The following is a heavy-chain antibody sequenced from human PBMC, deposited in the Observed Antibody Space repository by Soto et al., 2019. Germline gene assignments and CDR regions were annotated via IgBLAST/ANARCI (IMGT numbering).Heavy chain of an antibody. Sequence: PSETLSLTCTVSGGSIGSGGYYWSWIRQHPGKGLEWIGYIYYSGITYYNPSLKSRVTISVDTSKNQFSLKLSSVTAADTAVYYCASSPGYYFDYWGQGTLVTVS. CDR2: IYYSGIT. V-gene: IGHV4-31*03. CDR3: ASSPGYYFDY. CDR1: GGSIGSGGYY. J-gene: IGHJ4*02.